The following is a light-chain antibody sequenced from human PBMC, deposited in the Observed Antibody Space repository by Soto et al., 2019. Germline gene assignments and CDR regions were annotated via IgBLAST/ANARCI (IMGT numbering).Light chain of an antibody. CDR1: QDISNY. J-gene: IGKJ5*01. CDR3: QQYYNLPIT. CDR2: DAS. V-gene: IGKV1-33*01. Sequence: DIQMTQSPSSLSASVGDRVTITCQASQDISNYLNWYQQKPGKAPKLLIYDASNLETGVPSRFSGSGSGTDFTFTINSLQPEYIATYYCQQYYNLPITFGHGTRLEIK.